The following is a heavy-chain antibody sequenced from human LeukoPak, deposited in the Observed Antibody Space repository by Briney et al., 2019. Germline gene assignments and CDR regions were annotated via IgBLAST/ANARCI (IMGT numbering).Heavy chain of an antibody. Sequence: SETLSLTCTVSGGSISSSTYYWGWIRQPPGKGLEWIGSILYSGNTHYNPSLKSRVTISVDTSKNQFSLKLRSVTAADTAVYYCARHTRAVAGTTFSDWGQGTLVTVSS. V-gene: IGHV4-39*07. D-gene: IGHD6-19*01. CDR2: ILYSGNT. J-gene: IGHJ4*02. CDR3: ARHTRAVAGTTFSD. CDR1: GGSISSSTYY.